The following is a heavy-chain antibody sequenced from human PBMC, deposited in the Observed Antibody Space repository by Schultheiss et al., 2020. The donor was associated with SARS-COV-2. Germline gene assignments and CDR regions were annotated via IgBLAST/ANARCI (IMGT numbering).Heavy chain of an antibody. J-gene: IGHJ6*02. V-gene: IGHV4-61*01. Sequence: SETLSLTCTVSGGSISSSSYYWGWIRQPPGKGLEWIGYIYYSGSTNYNPSLKSRVTISVDTSKNQFSLKLSSVTAADTAVYYCARDKMYGDYYYGMDVWGQGTTVTVSS. D-gene: IGHD2-8*01. CDR3: ARDKMYGDYYYGMDV. CDR1: GGSISSSSYY. CDR2: IYYSGST.